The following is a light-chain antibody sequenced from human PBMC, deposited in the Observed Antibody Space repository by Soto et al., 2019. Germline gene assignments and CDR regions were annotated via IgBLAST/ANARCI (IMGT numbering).Light chain of an antibody. CDR2: EVS. J-gene: IGLJ2*01. CDR1: SSDVGGYNY. V-gene: IGLV2-14*01. Sequence: QSALTQPASVSGSPGQSITISCTGTSSDVGGYNYVSWYQQHPGKAPKLMIYEVSDRPSGVSNRFSGSKSGNTASLTISGLQAEDAADYYCSSYPSSSAVVFGGGTKLTVL. CDR3: SSYPSSSAVV.